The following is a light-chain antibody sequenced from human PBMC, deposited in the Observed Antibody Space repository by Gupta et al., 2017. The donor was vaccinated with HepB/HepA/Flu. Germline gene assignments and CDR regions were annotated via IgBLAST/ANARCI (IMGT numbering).Light chain of an antibody. J-gene: IGLJ2*01. Sequence: QPVVTQEPSLTVSPGGTVTLPCGSSTGAVTSGHYPYWFQQKPGQAPKTLIYDTSNKHSWTPARFSGSLLGGKAALTLSGAQPEDEADYHCFLHYSNTRVFGGGTKLTVL. CDR2: DTS. CDR3: FLHYSNTRV. CDR1: TGAVTSGHY. V-gene: IGLV7-46*01.